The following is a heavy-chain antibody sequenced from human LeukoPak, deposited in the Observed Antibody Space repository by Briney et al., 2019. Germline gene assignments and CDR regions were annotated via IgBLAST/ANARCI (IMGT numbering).Heavy chain of an antibody. CDR3: ARKLRLGGNWFDP. CDR2: IIPISGTT. V-gene: IGHV1-69*13. D-gene: IGHD1-26*01. J-gene: IGHJ5*02. CDR1: GGTFTSYA. Sequence: SVKVSCKTSGGTFTSYAITWVRQAPGQGLEWMGKIIPISGTTNYAQKFQGRATFTADESTSTAYMELSSLRSEDTALYYCARKLRLGGNWFDPWGQGTLVTVSS.